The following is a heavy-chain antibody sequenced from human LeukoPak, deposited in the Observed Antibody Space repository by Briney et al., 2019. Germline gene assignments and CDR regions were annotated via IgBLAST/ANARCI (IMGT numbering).Heavy chain of an antibody. CDR1: GFTFSNYW. Sequence: GGSLRLSCAASGFTFSNYWMTWVRQAPGKGLEWVANIKQDGSEKYYVDSVKGRFTISRDNAKNSLYLQMNSLRAEDTAVYYCARDAHYYYYYMDVWGKGTTVTVSS. J-gene: IGHJ6*03. CDR3: ARDAHYYYYYMDV. V-gene: IGHV3-7*01. CDR2: IKQDGSEK.